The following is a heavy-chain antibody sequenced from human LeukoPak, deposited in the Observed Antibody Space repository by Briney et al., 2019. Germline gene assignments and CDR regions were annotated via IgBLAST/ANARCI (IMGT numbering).Heavy chain of an antibody. CDR2: IRYDGSNK. V-gene: IGHV3-30*02. J-gene: IGHJ4*02. Sequence: GGSLRLSCAASGFTFSSYAMHWVRQAPGKGLEWVAFIRYDGSNKYYADSVKGRFTISRDNSKNTLYLQMNSLRAEDTAVYYCAKDGILGSSGYLDYWGQGTLVTVSS. CDR3: AKDGILGSSGYLDY. CDR1: GFTFSSYA. D-gene: IGHD6-13*01.